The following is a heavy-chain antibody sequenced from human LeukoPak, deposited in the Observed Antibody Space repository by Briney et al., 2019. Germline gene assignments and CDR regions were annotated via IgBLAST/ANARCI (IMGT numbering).Heavy chain of an antibody. J-gene: IGHJ4*02. Sequence: PGGSLRLSCAASGFTFSTYWMTWVRQAPGEGLEWVANIEPSGSEIYSVFPVKGRFTTSTDTAKHLVYQQMTSLRAEDTGLYYCGRFGYGAAIGDWGQGTLVIVSS. CDR3: GRFGYGAAIGD. D-gene: IGHD5-18*01. CDR2: IEPSGSEI. V-gene: IGHV3-7*01. CDR1: GFTFSTYW.